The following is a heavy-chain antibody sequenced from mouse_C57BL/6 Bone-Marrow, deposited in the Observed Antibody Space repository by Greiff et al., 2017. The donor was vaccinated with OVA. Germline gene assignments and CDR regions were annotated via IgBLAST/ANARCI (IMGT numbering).Heavy chain of an antibody. Sequence: QVQLQQPGAELVMPGASVKLSCKASGYTFTSYWMHWVKQRPGQGLEWIGEIDPSDSYTNYNQKFKGKSTLTVAKSSSTAYMQLSSLSYEDTAVYYCARSNAVSYFDYWGQGTTLTVSS. CDR3: ARSNAVSYFDY. J-gene: IGHJ2*01. CDR2: IDPSDSYT. D-gene: IGHD1-1*01. V-gene: IGHV1-69*01. CDR1: GYTFTSYW.